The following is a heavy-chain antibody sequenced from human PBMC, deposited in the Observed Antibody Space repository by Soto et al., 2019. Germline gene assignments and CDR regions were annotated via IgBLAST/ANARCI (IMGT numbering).Heavy chain of an antibody. Sequence: GESLKISCKGSGYHFPSSWIDWVRQVPGKGLEWVGSVYPGDYDTKYSPSFQGHVTISADRSTKTAYLQWSSLKASDSAIYYCARGHFDSRGYSNALDYWGQGIQVTVSS. D-gene: IGHD3-22*01. CDR1: GYHFPSSW. CDR2: VYPGDYDT. CDR3: ARGHFDSRGYSNALDY. V-gene: IGHV5-51*01. J-gene: IGHJ4*02.